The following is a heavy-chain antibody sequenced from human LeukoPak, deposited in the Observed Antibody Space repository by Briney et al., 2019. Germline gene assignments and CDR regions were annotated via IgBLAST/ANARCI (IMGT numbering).Heavy chain of an antibody. J-gene: IGHJ4*02. D-gene: IGHD2-21*01. CDR3: ARGCHSDFDF. CDR1: GGSITSYY. Sequence: SETLSLTCTVSGGSITSYYWSWIRQSPEKGLEWIGYKYYSGSTKYNPSLQSRATISIDTSKNQFSLKLSSVTAADTAVYYCARGCHSDFDFWGQGTLVTVSS. CDR2: KYYSGST. V-gene: IGHV4-59*08.